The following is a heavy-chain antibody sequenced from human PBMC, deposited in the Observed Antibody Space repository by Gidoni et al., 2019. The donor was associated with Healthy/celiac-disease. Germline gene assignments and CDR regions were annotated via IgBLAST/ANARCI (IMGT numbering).Heavy chain of an antibody. CDR1: GFPFSSYA. CDR2: ISYDGSNK. Sequence: QVQLVESGGGVVQPGRSLRLSCAASGFPFSSYAMHWVRPAPGKGLEWVAVISYDGSNKYYADSVKGRFTISRDNSKNTLYLQMNSLRAEDTAVYYCARAGGGDYVPTGWGQGTLVTVSS. J-gene: IGHJ4*02. CDR3: ARAGGGDYVPTG. D-gene: IGHD4-17*01. V-gene: IGHV3-30-3*01.